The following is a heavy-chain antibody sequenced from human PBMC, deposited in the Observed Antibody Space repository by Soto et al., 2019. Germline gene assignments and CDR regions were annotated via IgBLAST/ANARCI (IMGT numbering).Heavy chain of an antibody. CDR3: AKGGYGSRWFDP. CDR2: ISGSGGST. Sequence: EVQLLESGGGLVQPGGSLRLSCAASGCTFSSYAMSWVRQAPGKGLEWVSAISGSGGSTYYADSVKGRFTISRDNSKNTLYLQMNSLRAEDTAVYYCAKGGYGSRWFDPWGQGTLVTVSS. CDR1: GCTFSSYA. J-gene: IGHJ5*02. V-gene: IGHV3-23*01. D-gene: IGHD3-10*01.